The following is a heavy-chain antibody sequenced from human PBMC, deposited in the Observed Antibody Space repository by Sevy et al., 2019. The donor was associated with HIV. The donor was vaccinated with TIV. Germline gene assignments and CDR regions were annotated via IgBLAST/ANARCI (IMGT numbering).Heavy chain of an antibody. J-gene: IGHJ5*02. V-gene: IGHV3-20*03. CDR2: INWNGGTK. CDR1: GFTFENYG. D-gene: IGHD5-12*01. CDR3: ARNTGFAYGDNWFDP. Sequence: GGSLRLSYAVSGFTFENYGMSWVRQAPGKGLEWVTGINWNGGTKDYVDSVKGRFTISRDNAKNSLNLQMDSLRVEDTAVYYCARNTGFAYGDNWFDPWGQRTLVTVSS.